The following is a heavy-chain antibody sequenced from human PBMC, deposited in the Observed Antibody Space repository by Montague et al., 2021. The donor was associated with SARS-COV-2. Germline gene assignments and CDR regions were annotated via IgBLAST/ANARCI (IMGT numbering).Heavy chain of an antibody. Sequence: SETLSLTCTVSGGSISSGGYYWDWIRQPPGMGLEWIGTIYYSGSTDYNPSLKSRVTISVDTSRNQFSLKVSSVTAADTAVYYCATTGGPTTVAGPFDYWGQGTPDTVSS. CDR3: ATTGGPTTVAGPFDY. D-gene: IGHD6-19*01. CDR1: GGSISSGGYY. J-gene: IGHJ4*02. V-gene: IGHV4-39*01. CDR2: IYYSGST.